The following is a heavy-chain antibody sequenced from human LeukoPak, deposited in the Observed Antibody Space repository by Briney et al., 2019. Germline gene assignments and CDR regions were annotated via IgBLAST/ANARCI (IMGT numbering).Heavy chain of an antibody. V-gene: IGHV4-34*01. CDR2: INHSGST. Sequence: PSETLSLTCAVYGGSFSGYYWSWIRQPPGKGLEWIGEINHSGSTNYNPSLKSRVTISVDTSKNQFSLKLSSVTAADTAAYYCARVQRYFDWQEAYWGQGTLVTVSS. D-gene: IGHD3-9*01. CDR3: ARVQRYFDWQEAY. J-gene: IGHJ4*02. CDR1: GGSFSGYY.